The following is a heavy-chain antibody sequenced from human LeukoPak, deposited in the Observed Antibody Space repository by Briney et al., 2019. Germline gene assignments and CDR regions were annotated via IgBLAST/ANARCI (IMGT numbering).Heavy chain of an antibody. CDR1: GFTFSSYS. CDR3: ARDASSPLDY. J-gene: IGHJ4*02. CDR2: ISSSSSTI. D-gene: IGHD6-13*01. Sequence: GGSLRLSCAASGFTFSSYSMNWVRQAPGKGLEWVSYISSSSSTIYYADSVKGRFTISRDNAKNSLYLQMNSLRAEDTAVYYCARDASSPLDYWGQGTLVTVSS. V-gene: IGHV3-48*01.